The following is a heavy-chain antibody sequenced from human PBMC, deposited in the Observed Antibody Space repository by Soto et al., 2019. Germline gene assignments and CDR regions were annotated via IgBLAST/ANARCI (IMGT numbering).Heavy chain of an antibody. V-gene: IGHV4-39*01. J-gene: IGHJ4*02. CDR1: GGSISSSSYY. Sequence: QLQLQESGPGLVKPSETLSLTCTVSGGSISSSSYYWGWIRQPPGKGLEWIGSIYYSGSTYYNPSLKSRVTISVDTSKNQFSLKLSSVTAADTAVYYCARREELLRYFDWFRETWGQGTLVTVSS. CDR3: ARREELLRYFDWFRET. CDR2: IYYSGST. D-gene: IGHD3-9*01.